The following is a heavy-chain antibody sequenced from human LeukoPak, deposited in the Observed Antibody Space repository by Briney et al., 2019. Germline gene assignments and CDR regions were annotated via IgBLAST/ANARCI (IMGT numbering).Heavy chain of an antibody. D-gene: IGHD5-18*01. CDR1: GFTFSDYY. V-gene: IGHV3-11*01. CDR3: ARNPREGYSYVDY. Sequence: GGSLRLSCAASGFTFSDYYMSWLRQAPGKGLEWVSYISSSGSTIYYADSVKGRFTISRDNAKNSLYLQMNSLRAEDTAVYYCARNPREGYSYVDYWGQGTLVTVSS. J-gene: IGHJ4*02. CDR2: ISSSGSTI.